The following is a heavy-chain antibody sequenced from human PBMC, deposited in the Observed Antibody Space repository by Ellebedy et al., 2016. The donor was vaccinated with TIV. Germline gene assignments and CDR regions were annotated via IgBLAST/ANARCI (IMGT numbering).Heavy chain of an antibody. CDR1: GYSISSSYY. V-gene: IGHV4-38-2*02. CDR2: IYQSGRT. J-gene: IGHJ4*02. Sequence: SETLSLTCTVSGYSISSSYYWGWIRPPPGKGLEWIGSIYQSGRTYYNPSLKSRVTISVDTSKNQFSLKLSSVTAADTAVYYCARVAFWSAYPVYFDYWGQGTLVTVSS. D-gene: IGHD3-3*01. CDR3: ARVAFWSAYPVYFDY.